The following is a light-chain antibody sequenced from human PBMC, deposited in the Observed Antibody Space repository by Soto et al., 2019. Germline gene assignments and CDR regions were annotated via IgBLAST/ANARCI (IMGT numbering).Light chain of an antibody. CDR3: SAYASSSTVV. Sequence: QSALTQPASVSGSPGQSITIPCTGTSSDVGGYNYVSWYQQYPGKAPKLLIFDVSNRPSGVSNRFSGSKSGNTASLTISGLQAEDEADYYCSAYASSSTVVFGGGTQLTVL. CDR2: DVS. CDR1: SSDVGGYNY. J-gene: IGLJ2*01. V-gene: IGLV2-14*01.